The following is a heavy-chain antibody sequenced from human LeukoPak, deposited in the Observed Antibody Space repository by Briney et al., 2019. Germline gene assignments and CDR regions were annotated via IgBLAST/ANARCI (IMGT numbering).Heavy chain of an antibody. CDR1: GFTFSSYT. J-gene: IGHJ4*02. Sequence: GGSLRLSCAASGFTFSSYTMNWVRQAPGKGLEWVSSISSSSSYIYYAESVKGRFTVSRDNAKNSLYLQMNSLRAEDTAVYYCARATTYGILTGYFDYWGQGTLVTVSS. V-gene: IGHV3-21*01. D-gene: IGHD3-9*01. CDR3: ARATTYGILTGYFDY. CDR2: ISSSSSYI.